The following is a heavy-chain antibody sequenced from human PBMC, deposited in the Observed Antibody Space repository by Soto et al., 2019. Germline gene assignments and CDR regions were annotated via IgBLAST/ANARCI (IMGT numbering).Heavy chain of an antibody. CDR1: GGTFSSYT. CDR2: IIPYHGIT. Sequence: ASVKVSCKASGGTFSSYTISWVRQAPGQGLEWMGRIIPYHGITNYAQKLQGRVTMTTDTSTSTAYMELRSLRSDDTAVYYCARVKEYSDYWGQGTLVTVSS. J-gene: IGHJ4*02. CDR3: ARVKEYSDY. V-gene: IGHV1-18*01. D-gene: IGHD6-6*01.